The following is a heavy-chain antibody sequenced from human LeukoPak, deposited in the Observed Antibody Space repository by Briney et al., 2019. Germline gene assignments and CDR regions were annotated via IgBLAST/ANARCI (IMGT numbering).Heavy chain of an antibody. V-gene: IGHV6-1*01. CDR2: TYYRSKWYN. J-gene: IGHJ4*02. CDR1: GDSFSSNSAA. D-gene: IGHD6-19*01. CDR3: AREATNIGHSSGCDY. Sequence: SQTLSLTCAISGDSFSSNSAAWNWIRQSPSRGLEWLGRTYYRSKWYNDYAVSVKSRITINPDTSKNQFSLQLNSVTPEDTAVYYCAREATNIGHSSGCDYWGQGTLVTVSS.